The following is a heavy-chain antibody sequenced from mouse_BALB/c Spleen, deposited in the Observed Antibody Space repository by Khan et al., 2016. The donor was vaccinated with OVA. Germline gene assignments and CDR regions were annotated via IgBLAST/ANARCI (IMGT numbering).Heavy chain of an antibody. CDR1: GYSFTSYY. V-gene: IGHV1S135*01. J-gene: IGHJ3*01. D-gene: IGHD2-2*01. CDR3: TRHGYVAWFTY. Sequence: VQLKQSGPELMKPGASVKISCKASGYSFTSYYIHWVKASHGKSLEWIGYIDPFSGGTPYNQKFKGKATLTVDKSSSTAYIHLSNLTSEDSAVYYCTRHGYVAWFTYWGQGTLVTVSA. CDR2: IDPFSGGT.